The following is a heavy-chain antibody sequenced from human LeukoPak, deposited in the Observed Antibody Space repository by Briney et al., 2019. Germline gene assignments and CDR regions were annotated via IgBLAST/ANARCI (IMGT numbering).Heavy chain of an antibody. Sequence: ASVKVSCKASGYTFASYDINWVRQASGQGLEWMGWMNPNSGNTGYAQKFQGRVTVTRNTSISTAYMELSSLRSEDTAVYYCARGGQSSSSFNYYYYYMDVWGKGTTVTVS. CDR3: ARGGQSSSSFNYYYYYMDV. V-gene: IGHV1-8*03. CDR2: MNPNSGNT. D-gene: IGHD2-2*01. CDR1: GYTFASYD. J-gene: IGHJ6*03.